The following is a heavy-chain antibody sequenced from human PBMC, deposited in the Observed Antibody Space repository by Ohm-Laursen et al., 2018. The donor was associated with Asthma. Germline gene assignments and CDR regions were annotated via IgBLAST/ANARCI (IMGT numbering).Heavy chain of an antibody. V-gene: IGHV3-30*03. D-gene: IGHD3-10*01. CDR2: ISYDGSNK. Sequence: SSLRLSCAASGFTFSSYGMHWVRQAPGKGLEWVAVISYDGSNKYYADSVKGRFTTSRDDSKNTLNLQMSSLRGDDTAVYYCARGQGSGDISGSDPFDLWGQGTTVIVSS. J-gene: IGHJ3*01. CDR1: GFTFSSYG. CDR3: ARGQGSGDISGSDPFDL.